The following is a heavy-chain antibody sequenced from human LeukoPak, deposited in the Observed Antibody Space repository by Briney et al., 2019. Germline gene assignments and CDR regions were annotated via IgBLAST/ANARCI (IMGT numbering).Heavy chain of an antibody. CDR2: INPNSGGT. CDR3: AISCSGGSCSSEGNYYMDV. CDR1: GYTFTGYY. V-gene: IGHV1-2*02. J-gene: IGHJ6*03. Sequence: ASVKVSCKASGYTFTGYYMHWVRQAPGQGLEWMGWINPNSGGTNYAQKFQARVTMTRDTSISTAYMELSRLRSDDTAVYYCAISCSGGSCSSEGNYYMDVWGKGTTVTVSS. D-gene: IGHD2-15*01.